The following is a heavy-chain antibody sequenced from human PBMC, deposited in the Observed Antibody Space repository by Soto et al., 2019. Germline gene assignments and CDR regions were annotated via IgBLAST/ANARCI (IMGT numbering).Heavy chain of an antibody. J-gene: IGHJ4*02. D-gene: IGHD3-22*01. V-gene: IGHV3-23*01. CDR3: VALSSGYLEPPYYFDY. CDR1: GFTFSTYA. Sequence: AGGSLRLSCAASGFTFSTYAMSWVRQAPGKGLDWVQAISSSGGSTYYADSVKGRFTISRDNSKNTLYLQMNSLRAEDTAVYYCVALSSGYLEPPYYFDYWGQGTLVTVSS. CDR2: ISSSGGST.